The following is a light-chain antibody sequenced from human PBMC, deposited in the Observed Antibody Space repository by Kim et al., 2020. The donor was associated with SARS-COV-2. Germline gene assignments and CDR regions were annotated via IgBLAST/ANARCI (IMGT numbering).Light chain of an antibody. J-gene: IGLJ2*01. V-gene: IGLV2-23*02. CDR2: EVT. CDR3: CSYAGGLTWI. Sequence: GQLITISGTGTSKEVEAYDRVSWYQQHPGKAPKLIIYEVTKRPSGASSRFSGSKSGNTASLTISGLRAEDEADYYCCSYAGGLTWIFGGGTQLTVL. CDR1: SKEVEAYDR.